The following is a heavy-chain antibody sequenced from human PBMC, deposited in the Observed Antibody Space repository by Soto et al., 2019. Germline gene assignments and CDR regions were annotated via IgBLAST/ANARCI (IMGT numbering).Heavy chain of an antibody. D-gene: IGHD1-1*01. CDR3: ARRDWNGGYCDF. CDR1: GFTFSSYW. V-gene: IGHV3-74*01. Sequence: EVQMVESGGGLVQPGGSLRLSCAASGFTFSSYWMHWVRQVPGKGLVWVSRISGDGSSTNYADFAKGRFTISRDNAKNTVFLQMNSLSVDDKAVYYCARRDWNGGYCDFWGQGILVTVSS. CDR2: ISGDGSST. J-gene: IGHJ4*02.